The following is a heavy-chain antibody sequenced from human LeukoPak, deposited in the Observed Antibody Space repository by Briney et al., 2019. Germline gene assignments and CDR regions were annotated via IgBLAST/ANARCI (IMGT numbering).Heavy chain of an antibody. CDR3: ARGETYYYDSSGFDY. Sequence: GRSLRLSCAASGFTFSSYSMNWVRQAPGKGLEWVSYISSSSSTIYYADSVKGRFTISRDNAKNSLYLQMNSLRDEDTAVYYCARGETYYYDSSGFDYWGQGTLVTVSS. D-gene: IGHD3-22*01. CDR1: GFTFSSYS. V-gene: IGHV3-48*02. CDR2: ISSSSSTI. J-gene: IGHJ4*02.